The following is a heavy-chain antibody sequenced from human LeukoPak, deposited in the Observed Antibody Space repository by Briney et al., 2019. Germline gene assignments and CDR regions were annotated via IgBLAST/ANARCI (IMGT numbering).Heavy chain of an antibody. V-gene: IGHV3-21*04. CDR2: ISSSSSYI. CDR1: GLTFSSYS. Sequence: GGSLRLSCAASGLTFSSYSMNWVRQAPGKGLEWVSSISSSSSYIYYADSVKGRFTISRDNAKNSLYLQMNSLRAEDTAVYYCARDKGWYYFDYWGQGTLVTVSS. CDR3: ARDKGWYYFDY. J-gene: IGHJ4*02. D-gene: IGHD6-19*01.